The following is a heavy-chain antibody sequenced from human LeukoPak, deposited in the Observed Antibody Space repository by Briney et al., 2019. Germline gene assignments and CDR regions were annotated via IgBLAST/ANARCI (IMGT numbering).Heavy chain of an antibody. Sequence: GGSLRLSCAASGFTFSDYYMSWIRQAPGGGLEWVSYISSSSSYTNYADSVKGRFTISRDNAKNSLYLQMNSLRAEDTAVYYCARAPKGWELLDYWGQGTLVTVSS. CDR3: ARAPKGWELLDY. CDR1: GFTFSDYY. D-gene: IGHD1-26*01. J-gene: IGHJ4*02. CDR2: ISSSSSYT. V-gene: IGHV3-11*05.